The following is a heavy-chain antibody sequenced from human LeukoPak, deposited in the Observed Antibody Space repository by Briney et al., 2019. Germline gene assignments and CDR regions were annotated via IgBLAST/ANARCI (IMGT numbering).Heavy chain of an antibody. V-gene: IGHV3-15*01. CDR3: TTDTKEYCGGDCY. CDR1: GFTFTSAW. Sequence: PGGSLRLSCAASGFTFTSAWMSWVRQAPGKGLKWVGRIKSKTDGGTTDYTAPVKGRFTLSRDDSRNTVFLQMNSLKTEDTAVYYCTTDTKEYCGGDCYWGQGTLVTVSS. CDR2: IKSKTDGGTT. D-gene: IGHD2-21*02. J-gene: IGHJ4*02.